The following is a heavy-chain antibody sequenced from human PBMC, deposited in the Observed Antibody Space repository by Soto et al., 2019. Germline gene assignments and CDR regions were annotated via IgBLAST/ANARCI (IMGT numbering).Heavy chain of an antibody. V-gene: IGHV4-61*01. CDR1: GGSVSSGSYY. CDR2: IYYSGST. J-gene: IGHJ5*02. Sequence: SETLSLTCTVSGGSVSSGSYYWSWIRQPPGKGLEWIGYIYYSGSTNYNPSLKSRVTISVDTSKNQFSLKLSSVTAADTAVYYCARDQGITYYDFWSGYLGAFDPWGQGTLVTVSS. CDR3: ARDQGITYYDFWSGYLGAFDP. D-gene: IGHD3-3*01.